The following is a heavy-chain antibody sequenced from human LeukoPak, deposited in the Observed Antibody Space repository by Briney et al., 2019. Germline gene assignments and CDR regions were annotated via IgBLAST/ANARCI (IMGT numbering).Heavy chain of an antibody. CDR2: IWYDGSNK. V-gene: IGHV3-33*01. CDR3: AGSGSYYATVDY. J-gene: IGHJ4*02. Sequence: GGSLRLSCAASGFTFSSYGMHWVRQAPGKGPEWVAVIWYDGSNKYYADSVKGRFTISRGNSKNTLYLQMNSLRAEDTAVYYCAGSGSYYATVDYWGQGTLVTVSS. D-gene: IGHD1-26*01. CDR1: GFTFSSYG.